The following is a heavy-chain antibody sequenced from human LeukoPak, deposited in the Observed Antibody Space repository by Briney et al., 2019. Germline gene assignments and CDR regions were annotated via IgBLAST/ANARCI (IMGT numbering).Heavy chain of an antibody. CDR3: TREDIKESYTAD. CDR1: GITVSSNY. CDR2: IYRGGDT. Sequence: PGGSLRLSCRISGITVSSNYMSWVRQAPGKGLEWISVIYRGGDTYYADSVKGRFTISRDTSSNTVFLQLTGLRAEDTAVYYCTREDIKESYTADWGQGTLVTVSS. J-gene: IGHJ4*02. D-gene: IGHD2-15*01. V-gene: IGHV3-53*01.